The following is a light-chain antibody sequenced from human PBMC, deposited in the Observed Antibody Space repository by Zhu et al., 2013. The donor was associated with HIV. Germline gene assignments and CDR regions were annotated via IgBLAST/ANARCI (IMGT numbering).Light chain of an antibody. CDR2: GVS. J-gene: IGKJ2*01. CDR1: ETVSSNC. Sequence: EIVLTQSPGILSLSPGERATLSCRASETVSSNCLAWYQHQPGQAPRLLIYGVSNRATGIPDRFSGSGSGTEFTLTISRLEPEDSAVYYCLECDVTRTFGQGTKLEIK. CDR3: LECDVTRT. V-gene: IGKV3-20*01.